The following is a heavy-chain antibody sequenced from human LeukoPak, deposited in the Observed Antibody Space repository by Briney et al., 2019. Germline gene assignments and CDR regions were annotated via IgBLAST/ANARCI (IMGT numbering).Heavy chain of an antibody. V-gene: IGHV4-39*01. CDR3: SRGLSDVY. Sequence: PSETLSLTRTVSGGSISSSSYYWGWIRQPPGKGLEWIGSIYYSGSTYYNPSLKSRVTISVDTSKNQFSLKLNSVTAADTAVYYCSRGLSDVYWGQGTLVTVSS. J-gene: IGHJ4*02. CDR2: IYYSGST. CDR1: GGSISSSSYY.